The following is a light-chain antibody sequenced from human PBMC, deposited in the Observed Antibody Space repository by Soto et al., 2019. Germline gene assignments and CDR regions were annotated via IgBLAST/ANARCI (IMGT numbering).Light chain of an antibody. CDR1: SSNIGAGYD. V-gene: IGLV1-40*01. Sequence: QSVLTQPPSVSGAPGQRVTISCTGSSSNIGAGYDVHWYQQLPGTAPKLLIYGNSNRPSGVPDRFSGSKSGTSASLAITGLQAEDVADYYCLSYDRSLSDMVFGGGTKLTVL. CDR3: LSYDRSLSDMV. J-gene: IGLJ2*01. CDR2: GNS.